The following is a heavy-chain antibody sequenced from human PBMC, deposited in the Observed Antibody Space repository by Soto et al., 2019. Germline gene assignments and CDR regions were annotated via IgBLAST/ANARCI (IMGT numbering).Heavy chain of an antibody. CDR2: IIPIFGTA. CDR3: ARLKLDDEGRYFES. D-gene: IGHD1-26*01. CDR1: GGTFSSYA. Sequence: QVQLVQSGAEVKKPGSSVKVSCTASGGTFSSYAISWVRQAPGQGLEWMGGIIPIFGTANYAQKFQGRVTITADESTSTDYMELSSLSSEDTAVYYCARLKLDDEGRYFESWGQGTLVTGSS. J-gene: IGHJ4*02. V-gene: IGHV1-69*01.